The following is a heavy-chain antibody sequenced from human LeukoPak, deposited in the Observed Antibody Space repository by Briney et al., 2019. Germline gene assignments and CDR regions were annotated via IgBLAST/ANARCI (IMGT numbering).Heavy chain of an antibody. J-gene: IGHJ4*02. Sequence: GGSLRLSCAPSGFTFSRHGMHRVRQAPGKGLEWVAIISNDGSRKYYAHSVEGRFTISRDNSKNTLYLQMDSLRAEDTAVYYCARDRAWNYFDYWGQGTLVTVSS. V-gene: IGHV3-30*03. D-gene: IGHD3-3*01. CDR3: ARDRAWNYFDY. CDR2: ISNDGSRK. CDR1: GFTFSRHG.